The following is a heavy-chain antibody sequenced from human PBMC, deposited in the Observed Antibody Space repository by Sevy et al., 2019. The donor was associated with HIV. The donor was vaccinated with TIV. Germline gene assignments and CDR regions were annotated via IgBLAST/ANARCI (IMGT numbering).Heavy chain of an antibody. V-gene: IGHV3-30-3*01. CDR1: GFTFNTYA. D-gene: IGHD3-10*01. CDR3: ASAPQGGSDVITPPDY. Sequence: GGSLRLSCAASGFTFNTYAMHWVRQAPGKGLDWMTFISYDGGNKYYADSVKGRFTISRDNSKSRVYLQMNSLRAEDTALYCSASAPQGGSDVITPPDYWGQGTLVTVSS. CDR2: ISYDGGNK. J-gene: IGHJ4*02.